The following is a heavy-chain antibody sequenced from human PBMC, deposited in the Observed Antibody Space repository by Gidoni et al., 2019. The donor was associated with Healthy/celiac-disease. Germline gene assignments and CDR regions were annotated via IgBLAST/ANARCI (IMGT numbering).Heavy chain of an antibody. J-gene: IGHJ4*02. CDR1: GCTFSASY. CDR3: ARDPLFGYYDSSGYSV. CDR2: TSSSSSYT. V-gene: IGHV3-11*06. Sequence: QVQLVESGGGLVKPGGSLRLSCAAAGCTFSASYMSWIRQAPGKGLEWVSYTSSSSSYTNYADSVKGRFTISRDNAKNSLYLQMNSLRAEDTAVYYCARDPLFGYYDSSGYSVWGQGTLVTVSS. D-gene: IGHD3-22*01.